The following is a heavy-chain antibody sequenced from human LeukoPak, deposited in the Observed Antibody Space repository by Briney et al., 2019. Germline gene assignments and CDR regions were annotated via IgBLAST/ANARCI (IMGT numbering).Heavy chain of an antibody. CDR2: INHIGST. Sequence: SETLSLTCTVSGGSISSSSYYWGWVRQSPGKGLEWIGEINHIGSTNYNPSLKSRVSISADTSRKQFSLKLSSVTAADTAVYYCARAAAGKEVYWGQGTLVTVSS. J-gene: IGHJ4*02. V-gene: IGHV4-39*07. D-gene: IGHD6-13*01. CDR1: GGSISSSSYY. CDR3: ARAAAGKEVY.